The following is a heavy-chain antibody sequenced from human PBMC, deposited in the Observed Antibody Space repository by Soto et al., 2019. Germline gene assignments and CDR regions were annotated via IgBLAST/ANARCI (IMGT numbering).Heavy chain of an antibody. CDR1: GFTFSSYG. D-gene: IGHD5-12*01. J-gene: IGHJ5*02. Sequence: GVLRLSCEASGFTFSSYGIHWVRQAPGKGLEWVAVIWYDGSNKYYADSVKGRFSISRDNSKNTLYLLMNSLRAEDTAVYYCARGHGVATTMGWFDPWGQGTLVTVSS. CDR3: ARGHGVATTMGWFDP. CDR2: IWYDGSNK. V-gene: IGHV3-33*01.